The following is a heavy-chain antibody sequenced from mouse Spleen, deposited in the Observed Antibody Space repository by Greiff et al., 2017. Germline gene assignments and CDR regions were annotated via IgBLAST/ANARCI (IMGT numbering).Heavy chain of an antibody. CDR2: IWSGGST. D-gene: IGHD1-1*01. J-gene: IGHJ1*01. Sequence: VKVVESGPGLVQPSQSLSITCTVSGFSLTSYGVHWVRQSPGKGLEWLGVIWSGGSTDYNAAFISRLSISKDNSKSQVFFKMNSLQADDTAIYYCARNTGPYWYFDVWGAGTTVTVSS. V-gene: IGHV2-2*01. CDR1: GFSLTSYG. CDR3: ARNTGPYWYFDV.